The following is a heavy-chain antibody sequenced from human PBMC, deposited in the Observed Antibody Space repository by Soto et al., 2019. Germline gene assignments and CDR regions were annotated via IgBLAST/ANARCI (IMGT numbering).Heavy chain of an antibody. Sequence: EVQLVESGGGLVQPGKSLRLSCDASGFTFDDYAMHWVRQAPGKGLEWVSGISWKSSSIGYADSVKGRFTISRDNAKNSLYLQMNSLTTEDTAVYYCAKSTGGTANGMDVWGQGTTVIVSS. V-gene: IGHV3-9*01. J-gene: IGHJ6*02. CDR3: AKSTGGTANGMDV. CDR1: GFTFDDYA. D-gene: IGHD2-8*02. CDR2: ISWKSSSI.